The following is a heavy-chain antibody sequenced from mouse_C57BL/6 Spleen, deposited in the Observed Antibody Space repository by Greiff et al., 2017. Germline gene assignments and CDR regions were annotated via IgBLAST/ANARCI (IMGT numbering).Heavy chain of an antibody. CDR2: IDPSDSAT. V-gene: IGHV1-52*01. Sequence: QVQLQQPGAELVRPGSSVKLSCTASGYTFTSYWMHWVKQRPIQGLEWIGNIDPSDSATHYNQTFKDKATLTVDKSSSTAYMQLSSLTAEESAVYCCGRVGEYYGSDYWGQGTTLTVSS. D-gene: IGHD1-1*01. CDR1: GYTFTSYW. J-gene: IGHJ2*01. CDR3: GRVGEYYGSDY.